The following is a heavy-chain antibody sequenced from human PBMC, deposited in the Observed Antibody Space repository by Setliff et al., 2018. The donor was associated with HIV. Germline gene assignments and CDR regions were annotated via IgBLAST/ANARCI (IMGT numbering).Heavy chain of an antibody. J-gene: IGHJ4*02. Sequence: GGSLRLSCAASGFTFSRYGMHWVRQAPGKGLEWVAFISYDGSKKYDADFVKGRFTISRDNLKKRVYLQMSSLRAEDTAVYFCARDTGQLVYYFDSWGQGTLVTVSS. CDR2: ISYDGSKK. CDR3: ARDTGQLVYYFDS. V-gene: IGHV3-30*04. CDR1: GFTFSRYG. D-gene: IGHD6-6*01.